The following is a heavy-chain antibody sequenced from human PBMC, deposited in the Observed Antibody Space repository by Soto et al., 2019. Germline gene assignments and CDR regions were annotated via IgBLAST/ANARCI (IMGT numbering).Heavy chain of an antibody. D-gene: IGHD6-19*01. J-gene: IGHJ4*02. V-gene: IGHV2-26*01. CDR2: IFSNDEK. Sequence: GSGPTLVNPTETLTLTCTVSGFSLSNPRMGVSWIRQPPGKALEWLAHIFSNDEKSYSTSLKSRLTISKDTSKSQVVLTMTNMDPVDTATYYCVRTHSGWYYFDYWGQGTLVTVSS. CDR3: VRTHSGWYYFDY. CDR1: GFSLSNPRMG.